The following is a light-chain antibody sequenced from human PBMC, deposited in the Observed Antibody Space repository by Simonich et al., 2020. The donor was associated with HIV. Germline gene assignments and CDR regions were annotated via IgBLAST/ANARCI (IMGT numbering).Light chain of an antibody. J-gene: IGKJ3*01. CDR2: WAS. CDR1: RSVLHRSNNKSY. V-gene: IGKV4-1*01. Sequence: DIVMTQSPDSLAVSPGERATINCKSSRSVLHRSNNKSYLAWYQQKPGQPPKLLIYWASTRESGVPDRFGGSGSGTDFTLTISSLQAEDVAVYYCQQYYSAPVTFGPGTKVDMK. CDR3: QQYYSAPVT.